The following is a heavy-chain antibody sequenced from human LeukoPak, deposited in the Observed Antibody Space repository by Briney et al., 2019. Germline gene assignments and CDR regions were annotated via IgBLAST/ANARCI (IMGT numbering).Heavy chain of an antibody. CDR1: GYSISSGSYY. Sequence: SETLSLTCTVSGYSISSGSYYWSWIRQPAGKGLEWIGRIYTSGSTNYNPSLKSRVTISVDTSKNQFSLKLSSVTAADTAVYYCARDQELLFDYWGQGTLVTVSS. D-gene: IGHD1-26*01. J-gene: IGHJ4*02. V-gene: IGHV4-61*02. CDR2: IYTSGST. CDR3: ARDQELLFDY.